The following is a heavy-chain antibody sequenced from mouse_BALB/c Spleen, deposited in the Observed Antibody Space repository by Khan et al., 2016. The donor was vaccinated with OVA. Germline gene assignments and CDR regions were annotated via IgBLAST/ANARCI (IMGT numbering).Heavy chain of an antibody. CDR3: ASYYRYPAWFAY. D-gene: IGHD2-14*01. J-gene: IGHJ3*01. CDR2: INPSTDYA. CDR1: GYTFTSYT. Sequence: QVQLQQSGAELARPGASVKMSYKASGYTFTSYTMHWVKQRPGQGLEWIGYINPSTDYANYNQKFKDKATLTADKSSNTAYMQLSSLTSEDSAVYYCASYYRYPAWFAYWGQGTLVTVSA. V-gene: IGHV1-4*01.